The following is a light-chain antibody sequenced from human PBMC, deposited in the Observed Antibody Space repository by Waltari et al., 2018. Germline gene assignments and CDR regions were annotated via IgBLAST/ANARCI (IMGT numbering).Light chain of an antibody. V-gene: IGLV2-23*02. CDR1: GCDVGRYHL. Sequence: QSALTQPASVSGSPGQSITLSCSGPGCDVGRYHLVSWYQQHPGKAPKLMIYEVSKRPSGVSNRFSGSKSGNTASLTISGLQAEDEADYYCCSYAGSSTFVVFGGGTKLTVL. CDR2: EVS. CDR3: CSYAGSSTFVV. J-gene: IGLJ2*01.